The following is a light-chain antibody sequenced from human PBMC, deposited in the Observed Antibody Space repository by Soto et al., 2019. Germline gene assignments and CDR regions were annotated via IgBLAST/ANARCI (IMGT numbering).Light chain of an antibody. V-gene: IGKV1-9*01. CDR2: AAS. J-gene: IGKJ4*01. Sequence: IQLTQSPSSLSASVGDRVTITCRASQGISSYLAWYQQKPGEAPKLLIYAASTLQSGVPSRFSGSGSGTEFTLTISSLQPEDFATYFCKQSSAFPLTFGGGTKVDIK. CDR1: QGISSY. CDR3: KQSSAFPLT.